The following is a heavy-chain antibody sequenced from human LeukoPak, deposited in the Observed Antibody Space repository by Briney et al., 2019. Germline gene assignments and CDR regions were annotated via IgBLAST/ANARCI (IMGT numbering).Heavy chain of an antibody. D-gene: IGHD3-22*01. CDR3: ARKDFSSGSFSY. V-gene: IGHV3-11*04. J-gene: IGHJ4*02. Sequence: GGSLRLSCAVSGFPFRRFYMSWIRQAPGKGLEWISYIGLSGSPLDYADSVKGRFTISRDNAKNSLYLDMNSLRAEDTAVYYCARKDFSSGSFSYWGQGTLVTVSS. CDR1: GFPFRRFY. CDR2: IGLSGSPL.